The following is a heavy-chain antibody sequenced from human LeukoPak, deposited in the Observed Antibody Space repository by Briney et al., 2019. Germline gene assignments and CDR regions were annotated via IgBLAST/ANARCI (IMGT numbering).Heavy chain of an antibody. D-gene: IGHD3-22*01. J-gene: IGHJ4*02. CDR3: ARGHYYDFD. Sequence: PGGSLRLSCATSGFTLSSYSMNWVRQAPGKGLEWVSYISSGSTTIYYADSVKGRFTISRDNAKNSLYLQMNSLRAEDTAVYYCARGHYYDFDWGQGTLVTVSS. CDR1: GFTLSSYS. CDR2: ISSGSTTI. V-gene: IGHV3-48*01.